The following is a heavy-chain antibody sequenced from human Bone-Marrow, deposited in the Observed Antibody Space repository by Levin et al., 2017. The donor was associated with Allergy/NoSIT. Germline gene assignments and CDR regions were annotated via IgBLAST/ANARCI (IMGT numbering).Heavy chain of an antibody. Sequence: WASVKVSCKASGYTFISYGIHWVRQAPGQGLEYMGWINTNTGNPTYDQGFTGRFVFSLDASVSTAYLQVNRLKSDDAAKYYCVRGGNGGAFDVWGQGTMVIVSS. CDR1: GYTFISYG. V-gene: IGHV7-4-1*02. CDR3: VRGGNGGAFDV. CDR2: INTNTGNP. J-gene: IGHJ3*01. D-gene: IGHD1-26*01.